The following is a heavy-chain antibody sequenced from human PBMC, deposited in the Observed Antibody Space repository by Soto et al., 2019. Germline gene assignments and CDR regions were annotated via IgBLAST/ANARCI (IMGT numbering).Heavy chain of an antibody. CDR2: MNPNSGNT. V-gene: IGHV1-8*01. J-gene: IGHJ6*03. CDR3: ASVDYYYYDMDV. D-gene: IGHD2-15*01. CDR1: GYTFTSYD. Sequence: ASVKVSCKASGYTFTSYDINWVRQATGQGLEWMGWMNPNSGNTGYAQKFQGRVTKTRNTSISTAYMELSSLRSEDTAVYYGASVDYYYYDMDVWGKGTTVTVSS.